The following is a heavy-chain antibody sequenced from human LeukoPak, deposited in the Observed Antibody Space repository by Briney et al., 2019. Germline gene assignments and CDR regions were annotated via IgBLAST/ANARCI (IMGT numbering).Heavy chain of an antibody. V-gene: IGHV1-69*05. J-gene: IGHJ4*02. CDR1: GGTFSSYA. Sequence: GASVKVSCKASGGTFSSYAISWVRQAPGQGLEWMGRIIPIFGTANYAQKFQGRVTITTDESTSTAYMELSSLRSEDTAVCYCARSPMQQLVPPDFDYWGQGTLVTVSS. CDR3: ARSPMQQLVPPDFDY. CDR2: IIPIFGTA. D-gene: IGHD6-13*01.